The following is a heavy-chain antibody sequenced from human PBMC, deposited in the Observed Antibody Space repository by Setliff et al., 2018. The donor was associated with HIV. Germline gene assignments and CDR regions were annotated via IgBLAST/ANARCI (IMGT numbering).Heavy chain of an antibody. Sequence: SETLSLTCSVSGGSVIKDKFYWGWIRQAPAKGLEWIGTLYDTGRTYYNPPLKSRVSIFVDTTKNEFSLNLRSVTAADTAVYFCVNSGYDGDYYYYYMDVWGKGATGTVSS. CDR2: LYDTGRT. D-gene: IGHD5-12*01. CDR1: GGSVIKDKFY. V-gene: IGHV4-39*01. J-gene: IGHJ6*03. CDR3: VNSGYDGDYYYYYMDV.